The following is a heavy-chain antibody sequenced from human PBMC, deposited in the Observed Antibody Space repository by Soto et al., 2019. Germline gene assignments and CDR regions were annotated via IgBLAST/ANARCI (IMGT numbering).Heavy chain of an antibody. CDR2: IKSKTDGGTT. D-gene: IGHD2-15*01. Sequence: GGSLRLSCAASGFTFSNAWMSWVRQAPGKGLEWVGRIKSKTDGGTTDYAAPVKGRFTISRDDSKNTLYLQMNSLKTEDTAVYYCTARPKSCSGGSCYSGYYGMDVWGQGTTVTVSS. CDR3: TARPKSCSGGSCYSGYYGMDV. V-gene: IGHV3-15*01. CDR1: GFTFSNAW. J-gene: IGHJ6*02.